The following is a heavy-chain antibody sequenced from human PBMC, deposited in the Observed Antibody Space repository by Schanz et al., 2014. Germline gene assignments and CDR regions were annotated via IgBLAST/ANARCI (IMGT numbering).Heavy chain of an antibody. V-gene: IGHV1-18*01. Sequence: QVQLVQSGGEVKTPGASVKVSCKASGYTFTRSGISWVRQAPGQGLEWMGWIGGSDWNTNLSQKFQGRVTMTTDTSTSTVYMELRSLTSNDSAVYYCARDRGQWDGNYLDYWGQGTLVTVSS. J-gene: IGHJ4*02. CDR3: ARDRGQWDGNYLDY. CDR2: IGGSDWNT. D-gene: IGHD1-26*01. CDR1: GYTFTRSG.